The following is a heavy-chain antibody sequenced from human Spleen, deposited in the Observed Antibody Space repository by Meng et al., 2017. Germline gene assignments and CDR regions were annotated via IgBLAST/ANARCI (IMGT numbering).Heavy chain of an antibody. V-gene: IGHV3-74*01. CDR2: INNDGGSR. D-gene: IGHD6-13*01. Sequence: EVQLVESGGGLVQPGGSLRLSCAASGFTFRTYGMHWVRQAPGKGLVWVSRINNDGGSRNYADSVKGRFTIARDNAKNTLYLQMNSLRAEDTAVYYCARGGIATTGTSAWGQGILVTVSS. CDR1: GFTFRTYG. J-gene: IGHJ5*02. CDR3: ARGGIATTGTSA.